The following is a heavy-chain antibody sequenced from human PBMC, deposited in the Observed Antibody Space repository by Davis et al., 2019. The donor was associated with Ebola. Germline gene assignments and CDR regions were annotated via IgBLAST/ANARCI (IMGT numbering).Heavy chain of an antibody. D-gene: IGHD5-24*01. J-gene: IGHJ4*02. V-gene: IGHV5-51*01. CDR2: IYPSDSDT. CDR3: ARGTNGYNPGGYFDS. CDR1: GYSFPNYW. Sequence: GESLKISCKGSGYSFPNYWVGWVRQMPGKGLEWMGIIYPSDSDTRYSPSFQGQVTISADKSISTAYLQWSSLKASDTAIYYCARGTNGYNPGGYFDSWGQGTLVTVSS.